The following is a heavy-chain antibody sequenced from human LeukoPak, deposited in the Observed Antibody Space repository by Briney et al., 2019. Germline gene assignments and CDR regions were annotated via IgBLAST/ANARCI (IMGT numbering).Heavy chain of an antibody. CDR2: ISSSSTYI. Sequence: PGGSLRLSCAAYGFTFSSYSMNWVRQAPGKGLEWVSSISSSSTYIYYADSMKGRFTISRDNAKNSLYLQMNSLRAEDTAVYYCARGPSQLDYWGQGTLVTVSS. CDR3: ARGPSQLDY. V-gene: IGHV3-21*01. D-gene: IGHD6-6*01. CDR1: GFTFSSYS. J-gene: IGHJ4*02.